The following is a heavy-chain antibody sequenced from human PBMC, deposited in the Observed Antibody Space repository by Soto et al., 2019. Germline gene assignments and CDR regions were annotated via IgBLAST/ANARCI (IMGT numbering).Heavy chain of an antibody. CDR2: INAGNGNT. Sequence: ASVKVSCKASGYTFTSYAMHWVRQAPGQRLEWMGWINAGNGNTKYSQKFQGRVTITRDTSASTAYMELSSLRSEDTAVYYCARDVGYCSSTSCSANWFDPWGQGTLVTSPQ. CDR1: GYTFTSYA. V-gene: IGHV1-3*01. CDR3: ARDVGYCSSTSCSANWFDP. J-gene: IGHJ5*02. D-gene: IGHD2-2*01.